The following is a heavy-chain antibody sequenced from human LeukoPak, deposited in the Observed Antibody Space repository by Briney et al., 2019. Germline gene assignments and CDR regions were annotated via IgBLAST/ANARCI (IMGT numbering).Heavy chain of an antibody. Sequence: GGSLRLSCAASGFTFNTYALHWIRQAPGKGLEWVAAITSDGSKKYYADSVKGRFTISRDNSKNTLYLQMNSLRADDTAVYFCARTSLRYFGSGSYSLDVFDIWGQGTMVTVSS. CDR3: ARTSLRYFGSGSYSLDVFDI. D-gene: IGHD3-10*01. V-gene: IGHV3-30-3*01. CDR2: ITSDGSKK. CDR1: GFTFNTYA. J-gene: IGHJ3*02.